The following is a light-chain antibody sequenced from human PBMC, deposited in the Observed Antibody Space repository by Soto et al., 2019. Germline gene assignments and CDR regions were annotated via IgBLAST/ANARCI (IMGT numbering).Light chain of an antibody. V-gene: IGKV3D-20*02. CDR3: QQRSNWPIT. CDR2: GAS. Sequence: EIVLTQSPGALSLSPGDRATLSCRASQSVSSSSLAWYQQKPGQAPRLLIYGASSRATGIPDRFSGSGSGADFSLTISSLEPEDFAVYYCQQRSNWPITFGQGTRLEIK. J-gene: IGKJ5*01. CDR1: QSVSSSS.